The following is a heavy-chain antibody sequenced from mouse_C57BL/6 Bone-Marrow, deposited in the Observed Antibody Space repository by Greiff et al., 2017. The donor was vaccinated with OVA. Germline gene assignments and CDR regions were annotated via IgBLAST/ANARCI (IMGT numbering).Heavy chain of an antibody. V-gene: IGHV5-17*01. CDR1: GFTFSDYG. D-gene: IGHD2-12*01. Sequence: DVHLVESGGGLVKPGGSLKLSCAASGFTFSDYGMHWVRQAPEKGLEWVAYISSGSSTIYYADTVKGRFTISRDNAKNTLFLQMTSLRSEDTAMYYCARIRRAWFAYWGQGTLVTVSA. J-gene: IGHJ3*01. CDR3: ARIRRAWFAY. CDR2: ISSGSSTI.